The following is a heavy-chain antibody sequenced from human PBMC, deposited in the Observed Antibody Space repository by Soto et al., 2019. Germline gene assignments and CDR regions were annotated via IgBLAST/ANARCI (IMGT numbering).Heavy chain of an antibody. V-gene: IGHV1-3*01. D-gene: IGHD3-10*01. J-gene: IGHJ6*02. Sequence: QVQVVQSGAEVKKPGASVKVSCKASGYTFSTYGMHWVRQAPGQSLEWMGWLNGGTGQTRYSQRFQDRVIITRDTSASIGYMELRSLRSEDTAVYYCARGKGMEENYFYYGMDIWGQGTTVTVSS. CDR1: GYTFSTYG. CDR3: ARGKGMEENYFYYGMDI. CDR2: LNGGTGQT.